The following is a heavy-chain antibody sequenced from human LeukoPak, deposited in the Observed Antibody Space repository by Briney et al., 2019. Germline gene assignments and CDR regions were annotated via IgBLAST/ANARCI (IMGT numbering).Heavy chain of an antibody. CDR3: ARGDRNRYCSSTSCFYYYGMDV. V-gene: IGHV1-2*02. D-gene: IGHD2-2*01. J-gene: IGHJ6*02. CDR1: GYTFTGYY. Sequence: GASAKVSCKASGYTFTGYYMHWVRQAPGQGLEWMGWINPNSGGTNYAQKFQGRVTMTRDTSISTAYMELSRLRSDDTAVYYCARGDRNRYCSSTSCFYYYGMDVWGQGTTVTVSS. CDR2: INPNSGGT.